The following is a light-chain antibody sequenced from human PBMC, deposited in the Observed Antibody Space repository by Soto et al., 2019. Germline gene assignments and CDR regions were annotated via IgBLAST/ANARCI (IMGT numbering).Light chain of an antibody. CDR1: QSVRSSY. V-gene: IGKV3-20*01. CDR3: QQYGTSPNT. J-gene: IGKJ2*01. CDR2: GAS. Sequence: EIVLTQSPGTLSLSPGERATLSCRASQSVRSSYLAWYQQQPGQAPRLLIYGASTRATGTPDRFRGSGSGTDFTLTISRLDPEDFAVDYCQQYGTSPNTFGQGTKLEIK.